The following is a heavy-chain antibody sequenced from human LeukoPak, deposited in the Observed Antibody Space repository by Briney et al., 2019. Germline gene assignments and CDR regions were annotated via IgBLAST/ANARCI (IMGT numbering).Heavy chain of an antibody. CDR2: IRYDGSNK. J-gene: IGHJ5*02. CDR3: ARGADGVSSNSRGWFDP. Sequence: PGGSLRLSCAASGFTFSSYGMHWVRQAPGKGLEWVAFIRYDGSNKYYADSVKGRFTISRDNAKNSLYLEMNSLRAEDTAVYYCARGADGVSSNSRGWFDPWGQGTLVTVSS. CDR1: GFTFSSYG. V-gene: IGHV3-30*02. D-gene: IGHD2-15*01.